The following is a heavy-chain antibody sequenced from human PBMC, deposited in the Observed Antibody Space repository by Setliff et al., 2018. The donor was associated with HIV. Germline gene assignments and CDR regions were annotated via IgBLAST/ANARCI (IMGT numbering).Heavy chain of an antibody. J-gene: IGHJ6*02. Sequence: ASVKVSSQATGYKFTGYYMHWGRQAPGQGLEWMGWINPHSGDTNYAQKFQDRVTMTMDISVNIAYMQLSRLRSDDKAVYYCARAPTLFGVEYYDYFVIDVWGQGTTVTVSS. CDR2: INPHSGDT. V-gene: IGHV1-2*02. D-gene: IGHD3-3*01. CDR1: GYKFTGYY. CDR3: ARAPTLFGVEYYDYFVIDV.